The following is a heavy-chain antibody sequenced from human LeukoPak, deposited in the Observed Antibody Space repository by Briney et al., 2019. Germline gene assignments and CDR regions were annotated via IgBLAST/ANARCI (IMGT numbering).Heavy chain of an antibody. J-gene: IGHJ4*02. D-gene: IGHD3-10*01. CDR2: ISRSGSTK. CDR1: GFTFSDYN. Sequence: GGSLRLSCAASGFTFSDYNMRWIRQAPGKGLEWVSSISRSGSTKYYADSVKGRFTISRDNAKNSLYLQMDSLRAEDTAVYYCARPDYYRGAGSYGGDYWGQGTLVTVSS. CDR3: ARPDYYRGAGSYGGDY. V-gene: IGHV3-11*04.